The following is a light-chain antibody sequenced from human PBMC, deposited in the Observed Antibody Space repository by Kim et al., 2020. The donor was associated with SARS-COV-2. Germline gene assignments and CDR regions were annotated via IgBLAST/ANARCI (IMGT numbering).Light chain of an antibody. V-gene: IGKV4-1*01. Sequence: DIVMTQSPDSLAVSLGERATINCKSSQSVLYSSNNKSYLAWYQQKPGQPPKLLIYWASTRESGVPDRFSGSGSGTDFTLTISSLQAEDVAVYYCQQYYSTPVGQGTKLEI. CDR2: WAS. CDR3: QQYYSTP. CDR1: QSVLYSSNNKSY. J-gene: IGKJ2*01.